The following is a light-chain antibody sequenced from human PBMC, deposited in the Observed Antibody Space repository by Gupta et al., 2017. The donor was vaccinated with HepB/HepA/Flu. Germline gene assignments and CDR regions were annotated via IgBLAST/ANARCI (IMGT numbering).Light chain of an antibody. CDR1: QHIGKW. J-gene: IGKJ4*01. Sequence: DIQMPQSPSFVSASVGDRVTITCRASQHIGKWLAWYQQKPGKAPKLLMFATSKVQSGVPSRFSGSGYGTDFTLTISSRQPEDFANYYCQQEGNFPVTFGGGTKVAIK. V-gene: IGKV1D-12*01. CDR2: ATS. CDR3: QQEGNFPVT.